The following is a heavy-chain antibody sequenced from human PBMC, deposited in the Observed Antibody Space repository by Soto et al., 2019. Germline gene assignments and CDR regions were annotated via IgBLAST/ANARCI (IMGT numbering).Heavy chain of an antibody. D-gene: IGHD4-4*01. Sequence: PSEPMSHTSAVYCGTFIDHDGRWIRKNPGKGLEWIGEINHSGSTNYNPSLKSRVTISVDTSKNQFSLKLSSVTAADTAVYYCARGLTSDLSMTTVYPYNAFDIWGQGTMVTVSS. V-gene: IGHV4-34*01. J-gene: IGHJ3*02. CDR1: CGTFIDHD. CDR2: INHSGST. CDR3: ARGLTSDLSMTTVYPYNAFDI.